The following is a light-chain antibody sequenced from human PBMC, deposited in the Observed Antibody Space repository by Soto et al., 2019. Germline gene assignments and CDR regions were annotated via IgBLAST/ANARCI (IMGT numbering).Light chain of an antibody. CDR2: GST. CDR3: QQYDSSPYT. V-gene: IGKV3-20*01. Sequence: EIVLTQSPGTLSLSPGERATLSCRASQSVSSSYLAWYQQTPGQAPRLLIYGSTSGATGIPGRFSGSGCGKYFTLTISMLEPDDLAVYYCQQYDSSPYTFGQGTKVEIK. J-gene: IGKJ2*01. CDR1: QSVSSSY.